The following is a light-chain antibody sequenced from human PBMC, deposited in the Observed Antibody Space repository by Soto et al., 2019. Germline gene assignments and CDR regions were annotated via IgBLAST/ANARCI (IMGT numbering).Light chain of an antibody. CDR1: NSDVGTYKY. CDR2: DVN. V-gene: IGLV2-11*01. Sequence: QSALTQPRSVSGSPGQSVTISCTVTNSDVGTYKYVSWYQHCPGKAHTVLIFDVNKRPSGVPDRFSGSKSGNTASLTISGLQADDEGDYYGSSDSQRRVEFGGGTKLTVL. CDR3: SSDSQRRVE. J-gene: IGLJ2*01.